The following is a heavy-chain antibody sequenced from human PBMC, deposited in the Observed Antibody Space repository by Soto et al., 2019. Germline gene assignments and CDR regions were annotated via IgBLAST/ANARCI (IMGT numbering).Heavy chain of an antibody. V-gene: IGHV4-59*01. Sequence: QVQLQESGPGLVKPSETLSLTCTVSGGSISSYYWSWIRQPPGKGLEWIGYIYYSGSTYYNPTLKSRDTISADTSKNPSSLNPSSLTPVDTALYYCARRYGYAFDIWGQGTMVTVSS. CDR3: ARRYGYAFDI. D-gene: IGHD4-17*01. CDR2: IYYSGST. J-gene: IGHJ3*02. CDR1: GGSISSYY.